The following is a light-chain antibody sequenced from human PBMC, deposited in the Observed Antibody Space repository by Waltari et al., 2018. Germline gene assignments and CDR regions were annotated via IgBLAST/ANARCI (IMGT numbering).Light chain of an antibody. V-gene: IGLV3-25*03. CDR2: RDT. Sequence: SSELTQPPSVSVSPGQTATIACSADALAKQFVYWYQQKPGQAPVLVMFRDTERPSGLPERFSGAGSGTTVTLTISGVQAEDEADYYSQSADNTGDYVLFGGGTKLTVL. CDR1: ALAKQF. CDR3: QSADNTGDYVL. J-gene: IGLJ3*02.